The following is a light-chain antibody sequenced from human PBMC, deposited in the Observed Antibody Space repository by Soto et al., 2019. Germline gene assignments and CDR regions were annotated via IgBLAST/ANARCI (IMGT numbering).Light chain of an antibody. V-gene: IGLV2-8*01. J-gene: IGLJ2*01. CDR3: SSYAGSNRV. Sequence: QSALTQPPSASGSPGQSVTISCTGTSSDVGGYNYVSWYQQHPGKVPKLMIYEVSKRPSGVPDRFSGSKSGNTASLTVSGLQAEDEADYYCSSYAGSNRVFGGGTKVTAL. CDR1: SSDVGGYNY. CDR2: EVS.